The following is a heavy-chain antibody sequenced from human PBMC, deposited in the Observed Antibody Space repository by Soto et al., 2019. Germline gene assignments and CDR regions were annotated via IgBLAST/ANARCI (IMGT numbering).Heavy chain of an antibody. V-gene: IGHV4-59*01. CDR2: ISYTGST. D-gene: IGHD2-15*01. CDR1: GDSIRSYY. J-gene: IGHJ6*02. Sequence: SETLSLTCTVSGDSIRSYYWSWIRQPPGKGLEWIGYISYTGSTHHNPSLKSRVTISADTSKNQFSLKLSSVTTADTALYYCAREGVAAPYYYYGMDVWGQGSTVTVSS. CDR3: AREGVAAPYYYYGMDV.